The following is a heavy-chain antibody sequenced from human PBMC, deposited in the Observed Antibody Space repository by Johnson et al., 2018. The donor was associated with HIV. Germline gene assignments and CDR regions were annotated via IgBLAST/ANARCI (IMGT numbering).Heavy chain of an antibody. CDR1: GFTVSSNY. CDR3: ARAYTYGALDI. Sequence: MLLVESGGGLVQPGGSLRLSCAASGFTVSSNYMNWVRQAPGKGLEWVSVIYSGGTTYHADSVKGRFIISRDNSKSTLYLQMNSLRAEDTAVYYCARAYTYGALDIWSQGTMVTVSS. CDR2: IYSGGTT. D-gene: IGHD5-18*01. V-gene: IGHV3-66*01. J-gene: IGHJ3*02.